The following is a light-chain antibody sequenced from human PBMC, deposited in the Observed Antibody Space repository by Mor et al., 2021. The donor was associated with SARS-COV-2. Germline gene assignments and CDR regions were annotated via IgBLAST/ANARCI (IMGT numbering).Light chain of an antibody. CDR1: QSVSSSY. J-gene: IGKJ1*01. CDR3: QQYGSSPWT. CDR2: GAS. Sequence: SQSVSSSYLAWYQQKPGQAPRLLIYGASSRATGIPDRFSGSGSGTDFTLTISRLEPEDFAVYYCQQYGSSPWTFGQGTKVEI. V-gene: IGKV3-20*01.